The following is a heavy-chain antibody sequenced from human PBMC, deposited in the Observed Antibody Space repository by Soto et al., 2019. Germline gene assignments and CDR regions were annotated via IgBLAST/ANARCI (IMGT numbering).Heavy chain of an antibody. CDR1: GFTFSNYA. V-gene: IGHV3-23*01. CDR3: ARRIGMDV. Sequence: EVQLLESGGGLVQPGGSLRLSCAASGFTFSNYAMNWVRQAPGKGLEWVSKIGGSGDSTNYADSVKGRFTISRDNSKNILYLQMNSLRAEDTAVYYCARRIGMDVWGKGTTVTVSS. J-gene: IGHJ6*03. CDR2: IGGSGDST.